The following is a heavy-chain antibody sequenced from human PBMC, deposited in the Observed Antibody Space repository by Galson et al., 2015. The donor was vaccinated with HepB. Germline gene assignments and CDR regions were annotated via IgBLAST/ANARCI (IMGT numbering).Heavy chain of an antibody. Sequence: SLRLSCAASGFTFSSYWMHWVRQAPGKGLVWASRINSDGSSTSYADSVKGRLTISRDSAKNTLYLQMNSLRAEDTAVYYCARDLSLPLDYWGQGTLVTVSS. J-gene: IGHJ4*02. V-gene: IGHV3-74*01. CDR2: INSDGSST. CDR3: ARDLSLPLDY. CDR1: GFTFSSYW.